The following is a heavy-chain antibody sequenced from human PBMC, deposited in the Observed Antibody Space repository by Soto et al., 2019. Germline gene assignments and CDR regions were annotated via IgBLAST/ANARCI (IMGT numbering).Heavy chain of an antibody. CDR2: IYHSGST. J-gene: IGHJ5*02. CDR3: ARSVLLWFGELPNWFDP. Sequence: QLQLQESGSGLVKPSQTLSLTCAVSGGSISSGGYSWSWIRQPPGKGLEWIGYIYHSGSTYYHPSLKSRVTISVDRSKNQFSLKLSSVTAADTAVYYCARSVLLWFGELPNWFDPWGQGTLVTVSS. D-gene: IGHD3-10*01. V-gene: IGHV4-30-2*01. CDR1: GGSISSGGYS.